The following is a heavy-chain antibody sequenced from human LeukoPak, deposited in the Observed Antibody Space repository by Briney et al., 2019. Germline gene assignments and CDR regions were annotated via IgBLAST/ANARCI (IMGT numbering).Heavy chain of an antibody. CDR1: GGSITNFF. V-gene: IGHV4-4*07. CDR3: ARSARFNYFYMDV. CDR2: IYASGSI. J-gene: IGHJ6*03. D-gene: IGHD2-15*01. Sequence: KASETLSLTCSVSGGSITNFFWTWIRQPAGKGLEYIGRIYASGSIDYNPSLKSRVTMSVDTSNNQFSLNLTSVTAADTALYFFARSARFNYFYMDVWGKGTSVTVSS.